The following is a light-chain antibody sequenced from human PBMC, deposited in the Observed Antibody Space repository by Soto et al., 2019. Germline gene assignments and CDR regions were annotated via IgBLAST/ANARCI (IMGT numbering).Light chain of an antibody. V-gene: IGKV3-20*01. CDR2: GAP. J-gene: IGKJ5*01. CDR3: QQSYSTPPIT. Sequence: EIVLTQSPGTLSLSPGERATLSCRASQSVSSSYLAWYQQKPGQAPRLLIYGAPSRATGIPDRFRGSGSGTHFTLTINSLQPEDFATYYCQQSYSTPPITFGQGTRLEIK. CDR1: QSVSSSY.